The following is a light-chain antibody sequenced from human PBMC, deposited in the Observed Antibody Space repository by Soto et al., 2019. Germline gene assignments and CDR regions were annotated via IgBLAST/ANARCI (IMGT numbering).Light chain of an antibody. J-gene: IGKJ1*01. CDR1: QSVRTT. CDR3: IQYTDWPTA. Sequence: MTESPDILTVSPGDRASLCCRASQSVRTTVAWYHQRPGQAPRLLIYGASARATGVPDRSSGGGSGTDFTLTVTSLQSEDFGIYYCIQYTDWPTAFGRGTKVDI. CDR2: GAS. V-gene: IGKV3-15*01.